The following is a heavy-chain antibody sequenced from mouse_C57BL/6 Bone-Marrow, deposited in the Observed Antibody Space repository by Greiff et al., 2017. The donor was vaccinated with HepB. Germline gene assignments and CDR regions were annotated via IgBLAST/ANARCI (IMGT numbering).Heavy chain of an antibody. CDR2: IYPGSGST. V-gene: IGHV1-55*01. CDR3: ARGADDYDAKYYYAMDY. J-gene: IGHJ4*01. CDR1: GYTFTSYW. D-gene: IGHD2-4*01. Sequence: VQLQQPGAELVKPGASVKMSCKASGYTFTSYWITWVKQRPGQGLEWIGDIYPGSGSTNYNEKFKSKATLTVDTSSSTAYMQLSSLTSEDSAVYYCARGADDYDAKYYYAMDYWGQGTSVTVSS.